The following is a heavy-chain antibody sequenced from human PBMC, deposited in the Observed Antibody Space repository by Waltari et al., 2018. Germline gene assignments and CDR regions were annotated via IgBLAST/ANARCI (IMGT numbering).Heavy chain of an antibody. CDR2: INLSGKT. Sequence: QVQLQQWGAGLLKPSETLSLTCAISAGSFSGYYCSWIRQAPGQGLEWVAEINLSGKTDFNPSLRSRVTRSVDTSKNQFSLKLGSVTAADTAVYYCASGPGGYYFESWGLGTLVTVSS. D-gene: IGHD3-16*01. CDR1: AGSFSGYY. CDR3: ASGPGGYYFES. V-gene: IGHV4-34*02. J-gene: IGHJ4*02.